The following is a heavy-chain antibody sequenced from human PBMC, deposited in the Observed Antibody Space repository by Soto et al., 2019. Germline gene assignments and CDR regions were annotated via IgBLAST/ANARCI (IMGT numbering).Heavy chain of an antibody. D-gene: IGHD6-13*01. CDR3: ARLRASSWYMGGYLDY. Sequence: GGSLRLSCAASGFTFSDYYMSWIRQAPGKGLEWVSYIVSSSAYTNYADSVKGRFTISRDNAKNSLYLEMNSLRAEDTAVYYCARLRASSWYMGGYLDYWGQGTLVTVSS. V-gene: IGHV3-11*06. CDR1: GFTFSDYY. J-gene: IGHJ4*02. CDR2: IVSSSAYT.